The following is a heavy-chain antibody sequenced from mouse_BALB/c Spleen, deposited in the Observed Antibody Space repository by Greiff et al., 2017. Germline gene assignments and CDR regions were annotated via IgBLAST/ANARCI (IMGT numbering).Heavy chain of an antibody. CDR2: INSNGGST. CDR1: GFTFSSYG. V-gene: IGHV5-6-3*01. D-gene: IGHD2-4*01. Sequence: EVKRVESGGGLVQPGGSLKLSCAASGFTFSSYGMSWVRQTPDKRLELVATINSNGGSTYYPDSVKGRFTISRDNAKNTLYLQMSSLKSEDTAMYYCARRDYDWYFDVWGAGTTVTVSS. CDR3: ARRDYDWYFDV. J-gene: IGHJ1*01.